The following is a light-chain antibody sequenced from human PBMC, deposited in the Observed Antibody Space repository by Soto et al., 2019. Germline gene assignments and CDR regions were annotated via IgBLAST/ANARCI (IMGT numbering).Light chain of an antibody. CDR1: QIISIY. CDR3: QHYNSYSEA. J-gene: IGKJ1*01. V-gene: IGKV1-39*01. Sequence: DIQMTQSPSSLSASVGDRVSISCRASQIISIYLNWYQQKPGEAPKLLIYESSNLQSGVPSRFSGSGSGTDFTLTISSLQPEDFATYYCQHYNSYSEAFGQGTKVELK. CDR2: ESS.